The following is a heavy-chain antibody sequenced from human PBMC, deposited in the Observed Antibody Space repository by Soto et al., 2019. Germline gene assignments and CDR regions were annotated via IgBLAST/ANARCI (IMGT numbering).Heavy chain of an antibody. Sequence: GGSLRLSCTASGFTFGDYAMSWFRQAPGKGLEWVGFIRSKAYGGTTEYAASVKGRFTISRDDSKSIAYLQMNSLKTEDTAVYYCTRDVPYDFWSGYYDLDYYYYMDVWGKGTTVTVSS. CDR3: TRDVPYDFWSGYYDLDYYYYMDV. J-gene: IGHJ6*03. CDR2: IRSKAYGGTT. CDR1: GFTFGDYA. V-gene: IGHV3-49*03. D-gene: IGHD3-3*01.